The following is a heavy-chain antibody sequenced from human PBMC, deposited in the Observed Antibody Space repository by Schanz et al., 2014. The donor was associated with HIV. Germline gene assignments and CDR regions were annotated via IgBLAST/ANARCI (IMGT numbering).Heavy chain of an antibody. Sequence: QVQLVQSGAEVKKPGSSVKVSCTTSGDSFTSDAINWVRQAPGQGLEWMGGIIPIFGTANYAQKFQGRVTIIADESTSTAYMELSSLRSADTAVYFCARAAFSSEYYYGMDVWGQGTTVTVSS. CDR3: ARAAFSSEYYYGMDV. D-gene: IGHD3-3*02. V-gene: IGHV1-69*01. J-gene: IGHJ6*02. CDR2: IIPIFGTA. CDR1: GDSFTSDA.